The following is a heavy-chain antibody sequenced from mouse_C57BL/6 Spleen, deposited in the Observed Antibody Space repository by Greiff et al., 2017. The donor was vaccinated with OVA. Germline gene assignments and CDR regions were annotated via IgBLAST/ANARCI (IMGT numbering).Heavy chain of an antibody. D-gene: IGHD2-3*01. Sequence: VQLKESGPGLVKPSQSLSLTCSVTGYSITSGYYWNWIRQFPGNKLEWMGYISYDGSNNYNPSLKNRISITRDTSKNQFFLKLNSVTTEDTATYYCARRGYYDFDYWGQGTTLTVSS. J-gene: IGHJ2*01. CDR1: GYSITSGYY. CDR2: ISYDGSN. CDR3: ARRGYYDFDY. V-gene: IGHV3-6*01.